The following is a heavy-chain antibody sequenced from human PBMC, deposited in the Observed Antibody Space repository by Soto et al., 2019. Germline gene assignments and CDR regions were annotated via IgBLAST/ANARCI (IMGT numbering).Heavy chain of an antibody. CDR2: IDHNGIT. Sequence: PSETLSLTCAVSGDSTSNSKWWTWVRQTPGKGLEWIGKIDHNGITNYNPSLESRVTILKDNSKNQLSLKLSSVTGADSAVYYCVRLNRDYYYYGMDVWGQGATVPVSS. CDR3: VRLNRDYYYYGMDV. J-gene: IGHJ6*02. CDR1: GDSTSNSKW. V-gene: IGHV4-4*02.